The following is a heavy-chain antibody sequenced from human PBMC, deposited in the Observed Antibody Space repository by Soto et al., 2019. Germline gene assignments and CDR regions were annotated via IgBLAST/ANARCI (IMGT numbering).Heavy chain of an antibody. Sequence: SETLSLTCTVSGGSISSYYWSWIRQPPGKGLEWIGYIYYSGSTNYNPSLKSRVTISVDTSKNQFSLKLSSVTAADTAVYYCARAAASYYGMDVWGQGTTVNVSS. J-gene: IGHJ6*02. CDR1: GGSISSYY. CDR2: IYYSGST. V-gene: IGHV4-59*01. CDR3: ARAAASYYGMDV.